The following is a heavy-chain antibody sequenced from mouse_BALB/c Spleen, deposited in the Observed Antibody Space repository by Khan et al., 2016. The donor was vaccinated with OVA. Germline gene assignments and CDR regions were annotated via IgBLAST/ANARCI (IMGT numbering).Heavy chain of an antibody. J-gene: IGHJ2*01. Sequence: EVQLQESGPGLVKTSQSLSLTCTVTGYLITSGYGWNWIRQFPGNKLEWMGYISYSGSTKYNQSPKSRISIHREPSKNQFFLQWNSVTTEDTTTYSCARTARIKHGGKGTTLTVAS. CDR2: ISYSGST. CDR3: ARTARIKH. CDR1: GYLITSGYG. D-gene: IGHD3-3*01. V-gene: IGHV3-2*02.